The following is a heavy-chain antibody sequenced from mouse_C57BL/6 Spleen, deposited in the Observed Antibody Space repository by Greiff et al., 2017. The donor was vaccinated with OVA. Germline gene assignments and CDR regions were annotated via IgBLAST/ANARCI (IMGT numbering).Heavy chain of an antibody. J-gene: IGHJ2*01. V-gene: IGHV3-6*01. CDR2: ISYDGSN. CDR3: ARGRPGSFDY. D-gene: IGHD4-1*01. Sequence: DVKLQESGPGLVKPSQSLSLTCSVTGYSITSGYYWNWIRQFPGNKLEWMGYISYDGSNNYNPSLKNRISITRDTSKNQFFLKLNSVTTEDTATYYCARGRPGSFDYWGQGTTLTVSS. CDR1: GYSITSGYY.